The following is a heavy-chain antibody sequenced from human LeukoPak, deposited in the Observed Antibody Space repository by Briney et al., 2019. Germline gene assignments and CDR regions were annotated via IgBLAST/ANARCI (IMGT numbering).Heavy chain of an antibody. Sequence: SETLSLTCTVSGGSISSGGYYWSWIRQPAGKGLEWIGEINHSGSTNYNPSLKSRVTISVDTSKNQFSLKLSSVTAADTAVYYCARGRGLLLWFGKRDYFDYWGQGTLVTVSS. CDR2: INHSGST. D-gene: IGHD3-10*01. CDR1: GGSISSGGYY. V-gene: IGHV4-61*10. J-gene: IGHJ4*02. CDR3: ARGRGLLLWFGKRDYFDY.